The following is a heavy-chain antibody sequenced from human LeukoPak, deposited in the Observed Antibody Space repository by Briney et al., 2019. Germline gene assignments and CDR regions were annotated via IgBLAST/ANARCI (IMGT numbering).Heavy chain of an antibody. CDR2: ISSNGGST. J-gene: IGHJ2*01. CDR1: GFTFSSYA. CDR3: ARDLGGPDWYFDL. V-gene: IGHV3-64*01. Sequence: GGSLRLSCAASGFTFSSYAMHWVRQAPGKGLEYVSAISSNGGSTYYANSVKGRFTISRDNSKNTLYLQMCSLRAEDMAVYYCARDLGGPDWYFDLWGRGTLVTVSS. D-gene: IGHD4-23*01.